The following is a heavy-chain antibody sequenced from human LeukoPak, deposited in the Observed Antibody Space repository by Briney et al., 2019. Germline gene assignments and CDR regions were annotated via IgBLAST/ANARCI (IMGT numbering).Heavy chain of an antibody. CDR2: IYSGGST. CDR3: ARQAGITPNFDY. V-gene: IGHV3-53*01. CDR1: GFTVSSNY. J-gene: IGHJ4*02. D-gene: IGHD2-15*01. Sequence: GGSLRLSCAASGFTVSSNYMSWVRQAPGRRLEWVSLIYSGGSTYYADSVKGRFTISRDNSKNTLYLQMNSLRAEDTAVYYCARQAGITPNFDYWGQGTLVTVSS.